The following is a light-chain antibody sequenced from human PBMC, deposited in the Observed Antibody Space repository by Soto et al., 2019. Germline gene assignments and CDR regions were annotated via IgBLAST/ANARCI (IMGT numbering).Light chain of an antibody. V-gene: IGKV1-27*01. Sequence: DIQMTQSPSSLSASVGDRVTITCRARQGISNYLAWYQQKPGKVHKLLIYAASTLQSGVPSRFSGSGSGTDFTLTTSSLQPEDVATDYCQKYNSAPWTFGQGTKVEIK. CDR1: QGISNY. CDR3: QKYNSAPWT. CDR2: AAS. J-gene: IGKJ1*01.